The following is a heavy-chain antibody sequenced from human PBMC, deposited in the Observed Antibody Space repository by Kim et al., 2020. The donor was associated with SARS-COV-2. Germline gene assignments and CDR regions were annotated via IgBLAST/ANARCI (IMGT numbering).Heavy chain of an antibody. J-gene: IGHJ4*02. CDR1: GFTFSSYA. Sequence: GGSLRLSCAASGFTFSSYAMHWVRQAPGKGLEWVAVILSDGSNTYYADSVKGRFTISRDNSKNTLYLQMNSLGAEDTAVYYCAREEGTDTILDYWGQGTLVTVSS. CDR2: ILSDGSNT. V-gene: IGHV3-30*04. D-gene: IGHD5-18*01. CDR3: AREEGTDTILDY.